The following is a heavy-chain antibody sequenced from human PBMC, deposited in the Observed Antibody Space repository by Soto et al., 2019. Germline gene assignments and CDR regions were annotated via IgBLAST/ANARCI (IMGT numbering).Heavy chain of an antibody. Sequence: PGRSLRLACAASGFTFSSYAMSWVRQAPGKGLEWVSAISGGGDNTYYADSVKGRFTISRDNSKNTRYLESNSLRAEDTAVYYCAKRRGNNYGFDYWGQGTLVTVSS. CDR2: ISGGGDNT. D-gene: IGHD5-18*01. J-gene: IGHJ4*01. V-gene: IGHV3-23*01. CDR3: AKRRGNNYGFDY. CDR1: GFTFSSYA.